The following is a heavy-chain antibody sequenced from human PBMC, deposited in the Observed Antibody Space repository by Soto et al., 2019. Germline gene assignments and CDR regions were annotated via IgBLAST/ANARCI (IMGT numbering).Heavy chain of an antibody. Sequence: QVQLQESGPGLVKPSQTLSLTCTVSGGSISSGDYYWSWIRQPPGKGLEWIGYIYYSGSTYYNPSLKSRVTISXXPSKTHFSLKLSSVTAADTAVYYCARARGARYFDYWGQGTLVTVSS. CDR2: IYYSGST. CDR3: ARARGARYFDY. D-gene: IGHD2-15*01. V-gene: IGHV4-30-4*01. J-gene: IGHJ4*02. CDR1: GGSISSGDYY.